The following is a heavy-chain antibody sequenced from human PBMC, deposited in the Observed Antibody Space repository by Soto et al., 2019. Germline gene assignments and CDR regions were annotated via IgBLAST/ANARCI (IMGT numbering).Heavy chain of an antibody. J-gene: IGHJ4*02. CDR2: TDSSGRYI. Sequence: EVQLVESGGGLVKPGGSLRLSCVASGPIFSSYGMNWLRQAPGKGLEWVSSTDSSGRYIYYADSLQGRFTISRDNAKNSMYLQMNSLRFEDTARYFCARDESAGSSTSDWGQGTLVTVSS. D-gene: IGHD2-2*01. CDR1: GPIFSSYG. V-gene: IGHV3-21*01. CDR3: ARDESAGSSTSD.